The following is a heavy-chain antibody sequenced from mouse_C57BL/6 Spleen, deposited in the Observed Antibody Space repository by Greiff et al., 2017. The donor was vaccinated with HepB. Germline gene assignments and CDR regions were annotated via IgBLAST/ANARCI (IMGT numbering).Heavy chain of an antibody. CDR2: IYPGSGNT. CDR3: ARWGLPLDY. J-gene: IGHJ4*01. V-gene: IGHV1-76*01. CDR1: GYTFTDYY. Sequence: VQLQQSGAELVRPGASVKLSCKASGYTFTDYYINWVKQRPGQGLEWIARIYPGSGNTYYNEKFKGKATLTAEKSSSTAYMQLSSLTSEDSAVYFCARWGLPLDYWGQGTSVTVSS. D-gene: IGHD2-4*01.